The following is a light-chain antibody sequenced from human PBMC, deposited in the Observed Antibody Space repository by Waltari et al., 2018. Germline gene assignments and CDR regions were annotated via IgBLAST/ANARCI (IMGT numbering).Light chain of an antibody. CDR1: QSVSSN. CDR2: HAS. Sequence: EIVMTQSPAPLSVSPGERGTLSCRASQSVSSNLAWYQQKPGQAPRLLMYHASTRATGIPGRFTGSGSGTEFTLTISSLQSEDFAVYYCQQYNNWPYTFGQGTKVDIK. V-gene: IGKV3-15*01. J-gene: IGKJ2*01. CDR3: QQYNNWPYT.